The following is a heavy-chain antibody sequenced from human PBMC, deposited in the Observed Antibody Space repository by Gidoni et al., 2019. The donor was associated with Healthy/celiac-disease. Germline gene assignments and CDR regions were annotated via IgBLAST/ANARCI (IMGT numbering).Heavy chain of an antibody. V-gene: IGHV3-33*01. CDR1: GFPFSSYG. CDR3: ARGLNRYSSSWPNLGVDY. Sequence: QVQLVESGGGVVPPGRSLRLSFAASGFPFSSYGMPWVRQAPGKGLEWGAVIWYDGSNKYYADSGKGRFTISRDNSKNTLYLQMNSLRAEDTAVYYCARGLNRYSSSWPNLGVDYWGQGTLVTVSS. CDR2: IWYDGSNK. D-gene: IGHD6-13*01. J-gene: IGHJ4*02.